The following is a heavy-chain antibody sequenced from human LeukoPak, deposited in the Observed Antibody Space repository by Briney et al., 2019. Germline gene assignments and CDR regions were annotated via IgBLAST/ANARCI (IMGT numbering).Heavy chain of an antibody. CDR2: RYYSGTT. CDR3: ATGDTVLRGVCDFDP. CDR1: GGSITTSSFY. J-gene: IGHJ5*02. D-gene: IGHD3-10*01. V-gene: IGHV4-39*07. Sequence: PSETLSLTCTVSGGSITTSSFYWAWIRQPPGKGLEGIASRYYSGTTYYNPSLKSRVTVLLDTSKNFFSLNMTSVTVADTAVYYCATGDTVLRGVCDFDPWGQGTPVTVSS.